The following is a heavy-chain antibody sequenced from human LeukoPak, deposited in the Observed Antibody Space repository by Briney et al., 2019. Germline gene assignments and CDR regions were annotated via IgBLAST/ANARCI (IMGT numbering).Heavy chain of an antibody. J-gene: IGHJ6*02. CDR1: GYTFTSYG. D-gene: IGHD3-22*01. CDR2: ISAYNGNT. Sequence: ASVKVSCKASGYTFTSYGISWVRQAPGQGLEWMGWISAYNGNTNYAQKLQGRVTMTTDTSTSTAYMELRSLRSDDTAVYYCARGNVEYDSSGYYSGLYGMDVWGQGTTVTVSS. CDR3: ARGNVEYDSSGYYSGLYGMDV. V-gene: IGHV1-18*01.